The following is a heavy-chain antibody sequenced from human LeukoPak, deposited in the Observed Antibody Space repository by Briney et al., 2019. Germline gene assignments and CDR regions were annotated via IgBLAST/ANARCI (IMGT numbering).Heavy chain of an antibody. CDR3: ARDPGRSSTHYMDV. Sequence: PGGSLRLSCAASGFTFSSYGMHWVRQAPGKGLEWVAVISYDGSNKYYADSVKGRFTISRDNSKNTLYLQMNSLRAEDTAVYYCARDPGRSSTHYMDVWGKGTTVTVSS. CDR2: ISYDGSNK. V-gene: IGHV3-30*03. J-gene: IGHJ6*03. D-gene: IGHD2-2*01. CDR1: GFTFSSYG.